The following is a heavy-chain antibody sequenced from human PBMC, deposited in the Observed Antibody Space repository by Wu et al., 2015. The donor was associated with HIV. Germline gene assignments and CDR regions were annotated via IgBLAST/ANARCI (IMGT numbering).Heavy chain of an antibody. J-gene: IGHJ3*02. V-gene: IGHV1-2*02. Sequence: QVQLVQSGAEVKKPGASVKVSCKASGYTFTGYFMHWVRLAPGQGLEWMGWINLNSGATNYAQKFQGRVTMTRDTSISTAYMELSRLRSDDTAVYYCARDRKYYYGSGSYLESYAFDIWGQGTMVTVSS. CDR2: INLNSGAT. D-gene: IGHD3-10*01. CDR1: GYTFTGYF. CDR3: ARDRKYYYGSGSYLESYAFDI.